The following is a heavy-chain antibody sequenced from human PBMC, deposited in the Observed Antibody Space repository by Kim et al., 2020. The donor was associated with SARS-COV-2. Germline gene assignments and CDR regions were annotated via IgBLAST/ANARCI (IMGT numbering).Heavy chain of an antibody. D-gene: IGHD6-19*01. V-gene: IGHV4-4*02. J-gene: IGHJ4*02. Sequence: TNYNPSLKSRVTISVNKSKNQFSLKLSSVTAADTAVYYCAREAPKAGVDYWGQGTLVTVSS. CDR2: T. CDR3: AREAPKAGVDY.